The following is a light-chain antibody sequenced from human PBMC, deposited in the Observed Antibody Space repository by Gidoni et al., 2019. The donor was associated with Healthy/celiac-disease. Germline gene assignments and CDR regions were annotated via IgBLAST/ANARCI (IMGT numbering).Light chain of an antibody. Sequence: ELVMTQSPATLSVSPGERATLHCRASQSVSSNLAWYQQKPGQAPRLLIYGASTRATGIPARFTGSGSGTEFTLTISSLQSEDFAVYYCQQYNNWPPLYTFGQGTKLEIK. CDR2: GAS. CDR3: QQYNNWPPLYT. CDR1: QSVSSN. V-gene: IGKV3-15*01. J-gene: IGKJ2*01.